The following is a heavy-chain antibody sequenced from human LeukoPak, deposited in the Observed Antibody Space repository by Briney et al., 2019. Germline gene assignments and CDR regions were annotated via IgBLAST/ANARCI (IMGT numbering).Heavy chain of an antibody. Sequence: PGGSLRLSCAASGFPFSSYWMHWVRHAPGKGLVWVSRINGDGSSTSYADSVKGRFTISRDNAKNTLYLQMNGLRAEDTAVYYCARDGDSSGYYVNFDYWGQGSPVTVSS. D-gene: IGHD3-22*01. J-gene: IGHJ4*02. CDR3: ARDGDSSGYYVNFDY. CDR1: GFPFSSYW. V-gene: IGHV3-74*01. CDR2: INGDGSST.